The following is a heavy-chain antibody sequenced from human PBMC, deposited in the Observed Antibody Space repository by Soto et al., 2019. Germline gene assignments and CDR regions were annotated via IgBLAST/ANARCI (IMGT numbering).Heavy chain of an antibody. CDR1: GFTFSNAW. J-gene: IGHJ4*02. CDR3: TTEGRGYYDSSGYYYAIDY. D-gene: IGHD3-22*01. Sequence: PAESLRPSCAPSGFTFSNAWMNWVRQAPGKGLEWVGRIKSKTDGGTTDYAAPVKGRFTISRDDSKNTLYLQMNSLKTEDTAVYYCTTEGRGYYDSSGYYYAIDYWGQGT. CDR2: IKSKTDGGTT. V-gene: IGHV3-15*07.